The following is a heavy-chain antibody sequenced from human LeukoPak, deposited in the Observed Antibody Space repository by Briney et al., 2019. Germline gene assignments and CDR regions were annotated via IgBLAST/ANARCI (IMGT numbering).Heavy chain of an antibody. Sequence: SETLSLTCTVSGGSISSYYWSWIRQPPGKGLEWIGYIYYSGSINYNPSLKSRVTISVDTSKNQFSLKVSSVTAADTAVYYCARGNWYFAYWGQGTRVTVSS. V-gene: IGHV4-59*01. CDR3: ARGNWYFAY. CDR1: GGSISSYY. J-gene: IGHJ4*02. D-gene: IGHD1-1*01. CDR2: IYYSGSI.